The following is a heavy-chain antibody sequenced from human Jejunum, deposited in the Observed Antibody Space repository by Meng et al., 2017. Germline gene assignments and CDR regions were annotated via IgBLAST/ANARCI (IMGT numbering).Heavy chain of an antibody. Sequence: QVQLQESGPGVVKHSEALSPTCTVAGGSTITTGYYWGWIRQPPGKGLEWMGSIYYSGSTYYNSPLQSRLTISVDTSKNQFSLKLRSVTAADTAIYYCARHFLTMSKDYFDYWGQGTLVTVSS. CDR2: IYYSGST. V-gene: IGHV4-39*01. D-gene: IGHD2/OR15-2a*01. J-gene: IGHJ4*02. CDR1: GGSTITTGYY. CDR3: ARHFLTMSKDYFDY.